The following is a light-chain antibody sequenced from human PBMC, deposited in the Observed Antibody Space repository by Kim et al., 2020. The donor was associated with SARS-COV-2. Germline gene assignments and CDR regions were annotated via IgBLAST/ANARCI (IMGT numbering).Light chain of an antibody. CDR1: RSNIGRNG. J-gene: IGLJ3*02. Sequence: GQTVPISCSGSRSNIGRNGVTWYHLLPGTAPRLLIYSDDERPSGVPDRFSGSKSGTSASLAISGLQSEDEADYYCATWDDSLTGPVFGGGTQLTVL. V-gene: IGLV1-44*01. CDR2: SDD. CDR3: ATWDDSLTGPV.